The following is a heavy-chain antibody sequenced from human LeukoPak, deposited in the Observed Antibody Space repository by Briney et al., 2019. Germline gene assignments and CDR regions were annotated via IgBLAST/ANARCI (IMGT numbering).Heavy chain of an antibody. CDR2: IYYSGST. J-gene: IGHJ3*02. V-gene: IGHV4-30-4*08. CDR1: GGSISSGDYC. CDR3: ARDCSSTSCYRNLDAFDI. Sequence: SETLSLTCTVSGGSISSGDYCWSWIRQPPGKGLEWIGYIYYSGSTYYNPSLKSRVTISVDTSKNQFSLKLSSVTAADTAVYYCARDCSSTSCYRNLDAFDIWGQGTMVTVSS. D-gene: IGHD2-2*01.